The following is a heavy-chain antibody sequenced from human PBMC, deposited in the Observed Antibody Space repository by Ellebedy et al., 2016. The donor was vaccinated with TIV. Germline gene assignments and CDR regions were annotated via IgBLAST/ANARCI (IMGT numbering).Heavy chain of an antibody. CDR1: GFSFSSYG. V-gene: IGHV1-8*02. J-gene: IGHJ4*02. CDR3: ARTKVRGVPGFDY. Sequence: GESLKISXAASGFSFSSYGMHWVRQAPGQGLECMGWMNPDSANTGYAQKFQGRVTMTRDSSIGTAYMELSSLRSEDTAVYYCARTKVRGVPGFDYWGQGTLVTVSS. D-gene: IGHD3-10*01. CDR2: MNPDSANT.